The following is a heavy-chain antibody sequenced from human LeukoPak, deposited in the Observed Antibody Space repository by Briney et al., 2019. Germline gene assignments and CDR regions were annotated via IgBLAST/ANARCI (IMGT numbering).Heavy chain of an antibody. CDR1: GFTFSSYA. J-gene: IGHJ6*02. Sequence: GGSLRLSCAASGFTFSSYAMHWIRQAPGKGLEWVAFIQYDGSNKYYADSVKGRFTISRDNSKNTLYLQVNSLRAEDTAVYYCAKDLGERLESGWYGASDYYYGMDVWGQGTTVTVSS. V-gene: IGHV3-30*02. CDR2: IQYDGSNK. CDR3: AKDLGERLESGWYGASDYYYGMDV. D-gene: IGHD6-19*01.